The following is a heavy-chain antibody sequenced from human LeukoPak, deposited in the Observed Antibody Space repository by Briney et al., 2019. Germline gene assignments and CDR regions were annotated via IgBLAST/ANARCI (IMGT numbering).Heavy chain of an antibody. CDR3: ARDTPQMATINEHAFDI. D-gene: IGHD5-24*01. J-gene: IGHJ3*02. CDR2: ISAYNGNT. V-gene: IGHV1-18*01. Sequence: ASVKVSCKASGYTFTSYGISWVRQAPGQGLEWMGWISAYNGNTNYAQKLQGRVTMTTDTSTSTAYMELRSLRSDDTAVYYCARDTPQMATINEHAFDIWGQGTMVTVSS. CDR1: GYTFTSYG.